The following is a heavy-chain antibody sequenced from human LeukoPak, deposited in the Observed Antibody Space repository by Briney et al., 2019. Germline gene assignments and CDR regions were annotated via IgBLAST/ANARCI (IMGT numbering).Heavy chain of an antibody. CDR2: ISGSSGIT. V-gene: IGHV3-23*01. J-gene: IGHJ3*01. CDR3: AKGVRGVIRDAFDV. D-gene: IGHD3-10*01. CDR1: GFAFSSNA. Sequence: PGGSLRLSCAASGFAFSSNAMSWVRQPAGKGLEWVSGISGSSGITSDADSVKGRFTISRDNSKNMVYLQMNGLRDEDTAVYYCAKGVRGVIRDAFDVWGQGTMVTVSS.